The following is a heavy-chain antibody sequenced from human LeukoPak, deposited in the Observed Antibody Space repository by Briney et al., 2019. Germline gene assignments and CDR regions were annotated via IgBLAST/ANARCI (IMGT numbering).Heavy chain of an antibody. CDR1: GGSISSYY. CDR2: IYYSGRT. Sequence: PSETLSLTCSVSGGSISSYYWSWIRQPPGKGLEWIGYIYYSGRTSYNPSLKSRVTISVDTSKNHFSLNLSSVTAADTAVYYCARSDGYGLVGIWGQGTMVTVSS. V-gene: IGHV4-59*12. CDR3: ARSDGYGLVGI. D-gene: IGHD3-10*01. J-gene: IGHJ3*02.